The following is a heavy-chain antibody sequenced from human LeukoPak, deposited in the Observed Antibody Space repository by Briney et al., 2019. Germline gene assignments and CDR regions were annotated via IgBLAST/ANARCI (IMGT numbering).Heavy chain of an antibody. V-gene: IGHV3-30*18. J-gene: IGHJ4*02. D-gene: IGHD5-12*01. CDR2: ISYDGSNK. CDR3: AKGMSGYDDFDY. Sequence: GGSLRLSCAASGFTFSNYGMHWVRQAPGKGLEWVAVISYDGSNKYYADSVMGRFTISRDNSKNTLYLQMNSLRAEDTAVYYCAKGMSGYDDFDYWGQGTLVTVSS. CDR1: GFTFSNYG.